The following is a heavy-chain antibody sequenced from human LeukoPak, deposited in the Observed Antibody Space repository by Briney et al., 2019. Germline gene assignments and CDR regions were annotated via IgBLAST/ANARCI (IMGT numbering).Heavy chain of an antibody. CDR2: ISYDGSHK. D-gene: IGHD3-22*01. J-gene: IGHJ4*02. Sequence: PGGSLRLSCAASGFTFTTYGMHWVRQAPGKGLERLSVISYDGSHKYYTDSVKGRFTISRDNSKNTLYLQMDSLTPEDTAMYYCANSYYYDTSGHYTISNHLDYWGQGTLVTVSS. V-gene: IGHV3-30*18. CDR3: ANSYYYDTSGHYTISNHLDY. CDR1: GFTFTTYG.